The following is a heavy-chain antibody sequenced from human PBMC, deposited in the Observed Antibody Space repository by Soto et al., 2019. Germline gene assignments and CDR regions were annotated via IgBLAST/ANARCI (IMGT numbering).Heavy chain of an antibody. CDR1: GFTFSIYS. D-gene: IGHD5-12*01. Sequence: GESLKISCAASGFTFSIYSMNWVRQAPGKGLEWVSSISSSSTYIYYADSLKGRFTISRDNAKNSLYLQMNSLRAEDTAVYYCARGTPTTPSYFDYWGQGTLVTVSS. CDR2: ISSSSTYI. J-gene: IGHJ4*02. CDR3: ARGTPTTPSYFDY. V-gene: IGHV3-21*01.